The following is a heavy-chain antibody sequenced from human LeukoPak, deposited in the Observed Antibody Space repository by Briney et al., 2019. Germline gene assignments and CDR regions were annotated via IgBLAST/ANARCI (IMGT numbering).Heavy chain of an antibody. CDR2: IYHSGSA. CDR3: ASGQEDYGGGDYYYYMDV. V-gene: IGHV4-38-2*02. D-gene: IGHD4-23*01. Sequence: SETLSLTCSVSGYSINSAYYWGWIRQPPGKGLEWIATIYHSGSAYYNPSLKSRVTISLDTSKNQFSLKLSSVTAADTAVYYCASGQEDYGGGDYYYYMDVWGKGTTVTVSS. J-gene: IGHJ6*03. CDR1: GYSINSAYY.